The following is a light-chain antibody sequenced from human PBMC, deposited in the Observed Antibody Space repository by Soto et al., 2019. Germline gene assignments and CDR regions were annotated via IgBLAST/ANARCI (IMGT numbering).Light chain of an antibody. CDR3: QQRAKWPIT. CDR1: QSVDRY. CDR2: DAY. Sequence: VLTQSPDTLSLSPGDTATLSCRASQSVDRYVAWYQQKLGQAPRLLIYDAYTRATGVAARFTGSGSATDFSLTIYSLEPEDFAVYYCQQRAKWPITFXPGTKVDIK. J-gene: IGKJ3*01. V-gene: IGKV3-11*01.